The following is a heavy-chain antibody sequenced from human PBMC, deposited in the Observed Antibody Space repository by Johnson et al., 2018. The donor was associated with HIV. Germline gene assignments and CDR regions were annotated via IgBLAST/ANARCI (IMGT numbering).Heavy chain of an antibody. Sequence: QLEESGGGVVQPGRSLRLSCAASGITFSDYYMSWIRQAPGKGLEWVSYISWNSGSIGYADSVKGRFTISRDNAKNSLYLQMNSLRAEDTALYYCAKAQTGTTGAFDIWGQGTMVTVSS. V-gene: IGHV3-9*01. J-gene: IGHJ3*02. CDR2: ISWNSGSI. CDR1: GITFSDYY. D-gene: IGHD1-7*01. CDR3: AKAQTGTTGAFDI.